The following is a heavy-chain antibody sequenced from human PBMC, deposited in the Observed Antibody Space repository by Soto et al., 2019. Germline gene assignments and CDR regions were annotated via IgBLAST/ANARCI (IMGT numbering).Heavy chain of an antibody. D-gene: IGHD3-10*01. J-gene: IGHJ6*02. CDR1: GFTFSSHG. CDR2: IWYDGSKK. CDR3: AKVRGVGYEDFYGMDV. Sequence: GGSLRLSCAASGFTFSSHGMHWVRQAPGKGLEWVAVIWYDGSKKYYADSVKGRFTISRDNSKNTLYLQMNSLRVEDTAVYYCAKVRGVGYEDFYGMDVWGQGTTVT. V-gene: IGHV3-33*06.